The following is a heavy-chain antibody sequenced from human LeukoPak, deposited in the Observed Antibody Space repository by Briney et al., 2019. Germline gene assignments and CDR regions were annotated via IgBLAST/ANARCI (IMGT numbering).Heavy chain of an antibody. V-gene: IGHV3-74*01. D-gene: IGHD4-11*01. CDR2: INGAGSSI. Sequence: GGSLRLSCAASGFTFSSYWMHWVRQTPGKGLVWVSRINGAGSSISYADSVKGRFTISRDNAKNTLYLQMNNLRAEDTAVYYCARGGDYNNDYWGQGTLVTVSS. CDR1: GFTFSSYW. J-gene: IGHJ4*02. CDR3: ARGGDYNNDY.